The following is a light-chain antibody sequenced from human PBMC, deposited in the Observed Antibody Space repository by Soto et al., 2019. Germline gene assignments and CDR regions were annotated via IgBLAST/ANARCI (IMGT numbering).Light chain of an antibody. Sequence: ETVMPPSPSTLSVSPWERGTLSFRASQTINSGLAWYQHKPGQAPRLLIYGASSRATGIPDRFSGSGSGTDFTLTINRLEPEDFALYYCQQYGSSPPTFGQGTKVDIK. CDR3: QQYGSSPPT. CDR1: QTINSG. CDR2: GAS. V-gene: IGKV3-20*01. J-gene: IGKJ1*01.